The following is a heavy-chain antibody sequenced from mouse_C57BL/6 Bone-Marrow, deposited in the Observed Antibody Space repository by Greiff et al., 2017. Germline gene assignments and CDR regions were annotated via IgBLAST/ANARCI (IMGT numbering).Heavy chain of an antibody. CDR2: IWRGGST. CDR1: GFSLTSYG. CDR3: AKNGYDAMDY. Sequence: QVQLQQSGPGLVQPSQSLSITCTVSGFSLTSYGVHWVRQSPGKGLEWLGVIWRGGSTDYNAALMSRLSITKDNSKSQVFFKMNSLQADDTAIYYCAKNGYDAMDYWGQGASVTVAS. J-gene: IGHJ4*01. V-gene: IGHV2-5*01.